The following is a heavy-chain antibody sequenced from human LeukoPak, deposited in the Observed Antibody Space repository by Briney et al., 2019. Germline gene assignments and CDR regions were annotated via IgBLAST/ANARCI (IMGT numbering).Heavy chain of an antibody. D-gene: IGHD2-21*01. J-gene: IGHJ6*02. CDR1: GFTVSSNY. CDR3: ARSVGFPYYYYGMDV. V-gene: IGHV3-53*01. CDR2: IYSGGST. Sequence: GGSLRLSCSASGFTVSSNYMSWVRQAPGKGLEWVSVIYSGGSTFYADSVKGRFTISRDKSKNTLYLQMNSLRAEDTAVYYCARSVGFPYYYYGMDVWGQGTTVTVSS.